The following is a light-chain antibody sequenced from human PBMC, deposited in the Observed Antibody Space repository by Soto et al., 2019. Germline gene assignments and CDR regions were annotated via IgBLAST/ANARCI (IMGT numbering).Light chain of an antibody. CDR1: SSNIGSNA. CDR3: ATWDDSLNGWV. V-gene: IGLV1-44*01. J-gene: IGLJ3*02. Sequence: QSVLTQPPSASGTPGQRVTISCSGVSSNIGSNAVSWYQQLPGTAPKVLIYSNNQRPSGVPDRFSGSKSGNSASLAISGLQSEDDADYYCATWDDSLNGWVFGGGTKLTVL. CDR2: SNN.